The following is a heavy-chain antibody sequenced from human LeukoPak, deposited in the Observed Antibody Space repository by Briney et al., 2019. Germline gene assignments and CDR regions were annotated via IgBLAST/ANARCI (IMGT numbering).Heavy chain of an antibody. Sequence: SQTLSLTCAISGDSVSSNSAAWNWIRQSPSRGLEWLGRTYYRSKWYNDYAVSVKSRITINPDTSKNQFSLQLNSVTPEDTAVYYCATQSSWSGYYQKYYYYYMDVWGKGTTVTVSS. D-gene: IGHD3-3*01. CDR2: TYYRSKWYN. CDR3: ATQSSWSGYYQKYYYYYMDV. J-gene: IGHJ6*03. V-gene: IGHV6-1*01. CDR1: GDSVSSNSAA.